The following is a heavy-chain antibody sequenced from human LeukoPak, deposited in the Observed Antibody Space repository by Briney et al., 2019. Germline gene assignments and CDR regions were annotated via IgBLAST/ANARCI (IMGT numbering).Heavy chain of an antibody. CDR1: GGTFSSYA. J-gene: IGHJ5*02. Sequence: GSSVKVSCKASGGTFSSYAISWVRQAPGQGLEWMGGIIPIFGTANCAQKFQGGVTITADESTSTAYMELSSLRSEDTAVYYCARDPGRIAVANNWFDPWGQGTLVTVSS. V-gene: IGHV1-69*01. CDR3: ARDPGRIAVANNWFDP. CDR2: IIPIFGTA. D-gene: IGHD6-19*01.